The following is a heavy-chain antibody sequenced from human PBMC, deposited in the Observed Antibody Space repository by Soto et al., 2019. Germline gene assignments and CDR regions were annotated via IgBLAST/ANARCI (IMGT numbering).Heavy chain of an antibody. V-gene: IGHV4-39*01. Sequence: QLLESGPGLVKPSETLPLTCSVSGGSISSSSYNWGWIRQPPGKGLEWSGSFYYGGSPYYHPSLKSRVTISVDTSKNQFSLNLNSVTAADTAVYYGARLPLRRTREDVDYWGQGTLVAVSS. CDR2: FYYGGSP. J-gene: IGHJ4*02. D-gene: IGHD4-17*01. CDR3: ARLPLRRTREDVDY. CDR1: GGSISSSSYN.